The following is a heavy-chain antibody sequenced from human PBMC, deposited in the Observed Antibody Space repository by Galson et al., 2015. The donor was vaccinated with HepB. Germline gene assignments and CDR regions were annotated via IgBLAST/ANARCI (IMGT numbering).Heavy chain of an antibody. J-gene: IGHJ4*02. Sequence: SLRLSCAASGFSFSNYDMHWVRQGTEKGLEWVSAIGPAGDTYYPGSVKGRFTISRENAKNSLYLQMNSLGAGDTAVYYCARARGYSGSGSYFDYWGQGTLVTVSS. CDR1: GFSFSNYD. CDR2: IGPAGDT. D-gene: IGHD3-10*01. CDR3: ARARGYSGSGSYFDY. V-gene: IGHV3-13*01.